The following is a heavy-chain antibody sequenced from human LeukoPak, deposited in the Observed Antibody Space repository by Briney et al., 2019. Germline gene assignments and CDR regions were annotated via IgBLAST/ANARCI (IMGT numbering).Heavy chain of an antibody. Sequence: PGGSLRLSCAASGFTFSNYGMHWVRQAPGKGLEWVAAISYDGSNKYYAESVKGRFTISRDNSKNTLYLQMNSLRGEDTAVYYCAKVLPPVATVFYYYYGMDVWGQGTTVTVSS. D-gene: IGHD2-15*01. J-gene: IGHJ6*02. CDR2: ISYDGSNK. CDR1: GFTFSNYG. V-gene: IGHV3-30*18. CDR3: AKVLPPVATVFYYYYGMDV.